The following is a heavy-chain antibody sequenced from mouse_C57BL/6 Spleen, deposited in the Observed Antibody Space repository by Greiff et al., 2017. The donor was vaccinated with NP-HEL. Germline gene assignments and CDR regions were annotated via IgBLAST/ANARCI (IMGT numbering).Heavy chain of an antibody. CDR1: GYTFTSYW. CDR3: ARKALNYGLED. V-gene: IGHV1-53*01. J-gene: IGHJ2*01. CDR2: INPSNGGT. D-gene: IGHD1-1*01. Sequence: QVQLQQSGTELVKPGASVKLSCKASGYTFTSYWMHWVKQRPGQGLEWIGNINPSNGGTNYNEKFKSKATLTVDKSYSTAYMQLSSLTSEDAAVYYCARKALNYGLEDWGQGTTLTVSS.